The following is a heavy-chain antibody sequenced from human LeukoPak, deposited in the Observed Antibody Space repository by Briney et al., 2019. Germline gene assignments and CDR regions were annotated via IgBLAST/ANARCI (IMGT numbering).Heavy chain of an antibody. CDR3: ARATSSYFYYMDV. Sequence: SETLSLTCTVSGVSIRSSSHYWGWIRQPPGKGLEWIGNIFYSGSTYYNPSLKSRVTISADTSKNQFSLNVSSVTAADTAVYYCARATSSYFYYMDVWGKGTTVTISS. CDR2: IFYSGST. V-gene: IGHV4-39*07. CDR1: GVSIRSSSHY. J-gene: IGHJ6*03. D-gene: IGHD5-12*01.